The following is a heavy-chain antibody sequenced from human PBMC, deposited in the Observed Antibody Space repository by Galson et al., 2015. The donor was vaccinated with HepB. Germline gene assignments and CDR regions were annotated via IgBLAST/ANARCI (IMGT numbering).Heavy chain of an antibody. Sequence: LSLTCTVSGSSISSYYWSWIRQPPGKGLEWIGYIYYSGSTNYNPSLKSRVTISVDTSKNQFSLKLSSVTAADTAVYYCARHPGGDYPDAFDIWGQGTMVTVSS. V-gene: IGHV4-59*01. D-gene: IGHD4-17*01. J-gene: IGHJ3*02. CDR3: ARHPGGDYPDAFDI. CDR2: IYYSGST. CDR1: GSSISSYY.